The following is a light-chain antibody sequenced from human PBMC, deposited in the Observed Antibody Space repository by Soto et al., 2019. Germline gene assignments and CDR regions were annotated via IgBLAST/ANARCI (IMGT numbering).Light chain of an antibody. V-gene: IGLV2-8*01. J-gene: IGLJ2*01. CDR2: EVS. CDR1: SSDVGVYNY. CDR3: SSFAGNNNLV. Sequence: QSALTQPPSASGSPGQSVTISCTGTSSDVGVYNYVSWYQQHPGKAPKLMIYEVSKRPSGVPDRFSGSKSGNTASLTVSGLQAEDEADYYCSSFAGNNNLVFGGGTKRTVL.